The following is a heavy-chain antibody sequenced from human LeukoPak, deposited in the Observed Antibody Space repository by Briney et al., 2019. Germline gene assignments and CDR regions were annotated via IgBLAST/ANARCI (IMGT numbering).Heavy chain of an antibody. D-gene: IGHD2-15*01. J-gene: IGHJ4*02. CDR3: AKDLTHIVVVVAATPESDY. CDR2: ISGSGGST. V-gene: IGHV3-23*01. Sequence: PGGSLRLSCAASGFTFSGYAMSWVRQAPGKGLEWVSAISGSGGSTYYADSVKGRFTISRDNSKNTLYLQMNSLRAEDTAVYYCAKDLTHIVVVVAATPESDYWGQGTLVTVSS. CDR1: GFTFSGYA.